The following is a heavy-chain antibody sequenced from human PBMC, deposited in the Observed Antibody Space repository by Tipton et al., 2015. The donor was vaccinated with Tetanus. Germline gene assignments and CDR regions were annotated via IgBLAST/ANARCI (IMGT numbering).Heavy chain of an antibody. CDR2: IYYSGST. CDR3: ARYRGSWYLGGGYYFDY. J-gene: IGHJ4*02. D-gene: IGHD6-13*01. Sequence: LRLSCTVSGGSISSGGYYWSWIRQHPGKGLEWIGYIYYSGSTYYNPSLKSRVTISVDTSKNQFSLKLSSVTAADTAVYYCARYRGSWYLGGGYYFDYWGQGTLVTVSS. V-gene: IGHV4-31*02. CDR1: GGSISSGGYY.